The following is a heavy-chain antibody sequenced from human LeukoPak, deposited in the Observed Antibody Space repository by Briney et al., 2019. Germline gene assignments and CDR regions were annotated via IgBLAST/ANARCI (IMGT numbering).Heavy chain of an antibody. CDR3: ANAEVERMVRGVINLRRFDY. J-gene: IGHJ4*02. V-gene: IGHV3-30*18. CDR2: ISYDGSNK. D-gene: IGHD3-10*01. CDR1: GFAFSSYG. Sequence: PGGSLRLSCAASGFAFSSYGMHWVRQAPGKGLEWGAVISYDGSNKYYADSVKGRFTISRDNSKNTLYLQMNSLRAEDTAVYYCANAEVERMVRGVINLRRFDYWGQGTLVTVSS.